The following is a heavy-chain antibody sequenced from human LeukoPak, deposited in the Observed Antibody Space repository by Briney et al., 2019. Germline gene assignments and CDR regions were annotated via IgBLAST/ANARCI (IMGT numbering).Heavy chain of an antibody. CDR3: ARDASIFYYYYGMDV. CDR1: GFTFSSYW. J-gene: IGHJ6*02. Sequence: LSGGSLRLSCAASGFTFSSYWMSWVRQAPGKGLEWVANIKQDGSEKYYVDSVKGRFTISRDNAKNSLYLQMNSLRAEDTAVYYCARDASIFYYYYGMDVWGQGTTVTVSS. CDR2: IKQDGSEK. D-gene: IGHD3-3*02. V-gene: IGHV3-7*01.